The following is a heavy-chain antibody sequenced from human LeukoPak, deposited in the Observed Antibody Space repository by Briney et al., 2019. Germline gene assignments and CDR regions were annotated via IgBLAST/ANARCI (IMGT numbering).Heavy chain of an antibody. CDR3: TKDPHAVATPRVN. D-gene: IGHD2-21*02. J-gene: IGHJ4*02. CDR1: WVTLCHYS. CDR2: ISASGSDT. V-gene: IGHV3-23*01. Sequence: PWGGLRLSFKAPWVTLCHYSMILGRPNPGGGLGGGSSISASGSDTYHLDSVTGRFTISRDNSKNTLYLQMNSLRVEDTATYYCTKDPHAVATPRVNWGQGILVTVSA.